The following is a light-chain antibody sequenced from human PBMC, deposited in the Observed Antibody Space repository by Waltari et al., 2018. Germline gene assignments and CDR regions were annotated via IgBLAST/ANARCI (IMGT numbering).Light chain of an antibody. CDR2: KTS. Sequence: DIQMTQSPSTLSASVGDRVTIICRASQTVHNWVAWYQQKPGAAPKLLIYKTSTLKSGVPSRFSGSGSGTEFTLTVSSLQPDDFATYYCQQYDAGSTFGQGTQLEI. V-gene: IGKV1-5*03. J-gene: IGKJ2*01. CDR3: QQYDAGST. CDR1: QTVHNW.